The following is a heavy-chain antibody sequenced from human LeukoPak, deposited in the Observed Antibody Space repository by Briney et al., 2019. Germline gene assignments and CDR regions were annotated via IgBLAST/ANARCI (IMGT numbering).Heavy chain of an antibody. CDR2: INPGDSDT. D-gene: IGHD5-18*01. V-gene: IGHV5-51*01. CDR3: GRLLGYSYALGWFDP. J-gene: IGHJ5*02. CDR1: GYSFNSYW. Sequence: GESLKISCKGSGYSFNSYWIAWVRQMPGKGLEWMGIINPGDSDTRYSPSFQGQVTISADKSISTAYLQWSSLKASDTAMYYCGRLLGYSYALGWFDPRGQGTLDTVSS.